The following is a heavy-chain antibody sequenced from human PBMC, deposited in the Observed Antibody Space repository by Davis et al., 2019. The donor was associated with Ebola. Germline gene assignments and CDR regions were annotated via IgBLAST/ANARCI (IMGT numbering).Heavy chain of an antibody. Sequence: GESLKISCATSGFTFSSYGMHWVRQAPGKGLGWVAGTNKYYADSLKGRFTISRDISNNTMYLQMNSLRAEDTAVYYCAREAAASFDYWGQGTLVTVSS. CDR1: GFTFSSYG. CDR3: AREAAASFDY. V-gene: IGHV3-33*01. CDR2: TNK. D-gene: IGHD6-13*01. J-gene: IGHJ4*02.